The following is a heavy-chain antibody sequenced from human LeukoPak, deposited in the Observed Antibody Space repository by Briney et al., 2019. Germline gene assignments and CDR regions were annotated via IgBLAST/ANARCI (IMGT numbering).Heavy chain of an antibody. V-gene: IGHV1-69-2*01. CDR2: VDPEDGET. CDR1: GYTFIDYY. D-gene: IGHD3-22*01. CDR3: ATDRPSDSSGYNC. Sequence: ASVKISCKVSGYTFIDYYMHWVQQAPGKGLEWMGLVDPEDGETIYAEKFQGRVTITADTSTDTAYMELSSLRSEDTAVYYCATDRPSDSSGYNCWGQGTLVTVSS. J-gene: IGHJ4*02.